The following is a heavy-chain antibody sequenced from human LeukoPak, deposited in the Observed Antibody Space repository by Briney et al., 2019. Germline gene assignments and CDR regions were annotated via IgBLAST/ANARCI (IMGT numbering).Heavy chain of an antibody. V-gene: IGHV4-61*01. CDR3: ARGAAAGDY. J-gene: IGHJ4*02. CDR2: TYYSGST. D-gene: IGHD6-13*01. CDR1: GGSVSSGSYY. Sequence: SETLSLTCTVSGGSVSSGSYYWSWIRQPPGKGLEWIGYTYYSGSTNYNPSLKSRVTISVDTSKNQFSLNLSSVTAADTAVYYCARGAAAGDYWGQGTLVTVSS.